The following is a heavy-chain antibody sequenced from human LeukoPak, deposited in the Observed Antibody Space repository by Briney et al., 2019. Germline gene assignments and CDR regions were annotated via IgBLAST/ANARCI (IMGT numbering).Heavy chain of an antibody. CDR2: IYHSGNT. J-gene: IGHJ2*01. CDR3: ARAPSGTYGDL. Sequence: SETLSLTCTVSGGSISSGGYYWSCIRQSPGKGLEWIGYIYHSGNTYYNPSLKSRVTISVDRSKNQFSLNLSSVTAADTAVYYCARAPSGTYGDLWGRGTLVTVSS. D-gene: IGHD1-26*01. V-gene: IGHV4-30-2*06. CDR1: GGSISSGGYY.